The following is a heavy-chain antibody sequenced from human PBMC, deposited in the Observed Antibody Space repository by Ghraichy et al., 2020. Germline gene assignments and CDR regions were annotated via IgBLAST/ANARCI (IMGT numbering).Heavy chain of an antibody. V-gene: IGHV3-7*03. CDR2: IKPDGSDK. J-gene: IGHJ6*02. CDR1: GFTFSSYW. D-gene: IGHD3-10*01. Sequence: GGSLRLSCAASGFTFSSYWMSWVRQVPGKGLEWLANIKPDGSDKHYVDSVKGRFTISRDNAGNSLHLQMNSLRAEDTAVYYCGISIDRGPVNFYYYGMDVWGHGTTVIVSS. CDR3: GISIDRGPVNFYYYGMDV.